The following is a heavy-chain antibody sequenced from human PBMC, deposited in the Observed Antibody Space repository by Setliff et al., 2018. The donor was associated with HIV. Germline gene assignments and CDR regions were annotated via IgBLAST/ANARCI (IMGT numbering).Heavy chain of an antibody. V-gene: IGHV4-59*01. CDR3: ARSPSGYGSGSYYHYYYYGMDV. CDR1: GGSISTYY. D-gene: IGHD3-10*01. J-gene: IGHJ6*02. CDR2: ISYSGST. Sequence: TLSLTCTVSGGSISTYYWSWIRQPPGKGLEWIGYISYSGSTNYNPSLKSRVTISVDTSKNQFSLKLSSVTAADTAVYYCARSPSGYGSGSYYHYYYYGMDVWGQGTLVTVSS.